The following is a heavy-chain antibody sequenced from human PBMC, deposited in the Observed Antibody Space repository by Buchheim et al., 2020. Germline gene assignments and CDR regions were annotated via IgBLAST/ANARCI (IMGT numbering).Heavy chain of an antibody. CDR3: AKHSSGWPRGDYFDY. J-gene: IGHJ4*02. V-gene: IGHV3-23*01. CDR1: GFTFSSYA. CDR2: ISGSGGST. Sequence: EVQLLESGGGLVQPGGSLRLSCAASGFTFSSYAMSWVRQAPGKGLEWVSAISGSGGSTYYADSVKGRFTISRSHYKNTMYLQMNSLRAEDTAVYYCAKHSSGWPRGDYFDYWGQGTL. D-gene: IGHD6-19*01.